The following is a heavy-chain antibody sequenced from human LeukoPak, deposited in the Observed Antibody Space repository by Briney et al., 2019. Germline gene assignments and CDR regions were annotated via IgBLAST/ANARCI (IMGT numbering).Heavy chain of an antibody. D-gene: IGHD6-19*01. J-gene: IGHJ4*02. CDR3: ARGSSVAGSRGFDY. Sequence: PSETLSLTCAVYGGSFSGYYWSWIRQPPGKGLEWIGEINHSGSTNYNPSLKSRVTMSVDTSKNQFSLKLSSVTAADTAVYYCARGSSVAGSRGFDYWGQGTLVTVSS. CDR2: INHSGST. CDR1: GGSFSGYY. V-gene: IGHV4-34*01.